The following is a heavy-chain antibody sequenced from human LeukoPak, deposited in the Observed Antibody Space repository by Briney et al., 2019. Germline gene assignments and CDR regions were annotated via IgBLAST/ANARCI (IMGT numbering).Heavy chain of an antibody. J-gene: IGHJ4*02. CDR3: ARDSFYYDSSGYLH. V-gene: IGHV3-48*04. CDR1: GFTFSSYS. CDR2: ISSSSSTI. Sequence: GGSLRLSCAASGFTFSSYSMNWVRQAPGKGLEWVSYISSSSSTIYYADSVKGRFTISRDNAKNSLYLQMNSLRAEDTAVYYCARDSFYYDSSGYLHWGQGTLVTVSS. D-gene: IGHD3-22*01.